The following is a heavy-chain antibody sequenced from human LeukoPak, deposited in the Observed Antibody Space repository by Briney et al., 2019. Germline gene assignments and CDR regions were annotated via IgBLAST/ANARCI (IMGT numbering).Heavy chain of an antibody. D-gene: IGHD5-12*01. J-gene: IGHJ4*02. V-gene: IGHV1-2*02. CDR2: INPNSGGT. CDR3: ARDMSLVATPYFDS. CDR1: GYTFTHYY. Sequence: ASVKVSCKASGYTFTHYYIHWVRQTPGQGLEWMGWINPNSGGTNYGQKFQGRVTVTRDTSITTAYMELSRLISDDTAVYYCARDMSLVATPYFDSWGQGTLVTVSS.